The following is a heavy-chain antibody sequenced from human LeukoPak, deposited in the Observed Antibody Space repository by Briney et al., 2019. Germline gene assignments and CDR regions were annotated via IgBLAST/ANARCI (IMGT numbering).Heavy chain of an antibody. D-gene: IGHD3-10*01. J-gene: IGHJ3*02. Sequence: SETLSLTCTVSGYSISSGYYWGWIRQPPGKGLEWIGSIYHSGSTYYNPSPKSRVTISVDTSKNQFSLKLSSVTAADTAVYYCARDSPMVRGSFTWAFDIWGQGTMVTVSS. CDR2: IYHSGST. CDR3: ARDSPMVRGSFTWAFDI. V-gene: IGHV4-38-2*02. CDR1: GYSISSGYY.